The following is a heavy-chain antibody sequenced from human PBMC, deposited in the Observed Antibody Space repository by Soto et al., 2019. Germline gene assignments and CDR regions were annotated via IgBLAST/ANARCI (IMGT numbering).Heavy chain of an antibody. CDR3: AKVYSSSWVDY. Sequence: EVQLLESGGGLVQPGGSLRLSCAASGFTFSSYAMSWVRQAPGKGLEWVSAISGSGGSTYYADSVKGRFTISRDSSKNRLYLQMNSMRAEHTAVYYCAKVYSSSWVDYWGQGTLVTVSS. CDR2: ISGSGGST. V-gene: IGHV3-23*01. D-gene: IGHD6-13*01. CDR1: GFTFSSYA. J-gene: IGHJ4*02.